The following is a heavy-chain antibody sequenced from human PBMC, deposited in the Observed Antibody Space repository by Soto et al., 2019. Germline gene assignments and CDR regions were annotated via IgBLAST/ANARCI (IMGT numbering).Heavy chain of an antibody. Sequence: SETLSLTCAVYGGSFSGYYWSWIRQPPGKGLEWIGEINHSGSTNYNPSLKSRVTISVDTSKNQFSLKLSSVTAADTAVYYCARAMIAAAGFFWGQGTLVTVSS. V-gene: IGHV4-34*01. J-gene: IGHJ1*01. D-gene: IGHD6-13*01. CDR1: GGSFSGYY. CDR3: ARAMIAAAGFF. CDR2: INHSGST.